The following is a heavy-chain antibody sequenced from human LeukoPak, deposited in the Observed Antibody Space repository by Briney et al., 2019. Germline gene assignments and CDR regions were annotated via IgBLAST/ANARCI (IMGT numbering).Heavy chain of an antibody. D-gene: IGHD2-15*01. V-gene: IGHV3-23*01. Sequence: PGGSLRLSYVASGFSFGNYAMSWVRQAPGKGLLWVSQISGAGGATWYAGFARDRFTISRDNSKKTMYLQMNSLRAEDTAVYYCARELLDYYYMDVWGKGTAVTVSS. CDR2: ISGAGGAT. J-gene: IGHJ6*03. CDR1: GFSFGNYA. CDR3: ARELLDYYYMDV.